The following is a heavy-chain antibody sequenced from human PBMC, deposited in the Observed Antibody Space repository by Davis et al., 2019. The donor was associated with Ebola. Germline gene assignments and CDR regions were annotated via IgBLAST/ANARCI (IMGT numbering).Heavy chain of an antibody. J-gene: IGHJ3*02. CDR1: GGSFSGYY. Sequence: SETLSLTCTVYGGSFSGYYWSWIRQPPGKGLEWIGEINHSGSTNYNPSLNSRVTISVDTSKNLFSLELSSVIAADTAVYYCGRRGGDAFDIWGQGTMVTVSS. D-gene: IGHD1-26*01. V-gene: IGHV4-34*01. CDR3: GRRGGDAFDI. CDR2: INHSGST.